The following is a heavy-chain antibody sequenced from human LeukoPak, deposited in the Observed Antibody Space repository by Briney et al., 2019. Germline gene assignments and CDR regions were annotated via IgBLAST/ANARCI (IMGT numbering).Heavy chain of an antibody. CDR3: AVSNWTDP. V-gene: IGHV3-74*01. CDR2: ISFDGSDA. Sequence: QAGGSLRLSCAASGFTFSSYWMHWVRQAPGKGLVWVSCISFDGSDATYADSVKGRFTISRDNAKNTLHLQMDSLTVEDTAVYYCAVSNWTDPWGQGTLVTVSS. D-gene: IGHD1-1*01. J-gene: IGHJ5*02. CDR1: GFTFSSYW.